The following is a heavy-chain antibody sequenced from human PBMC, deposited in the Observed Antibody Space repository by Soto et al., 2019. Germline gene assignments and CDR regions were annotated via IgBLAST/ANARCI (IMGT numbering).Heavy chain of an antibody. J-gene: IGHJ5*02. Sequence: APGKGLEWVSYISSSSSTLYYADSVKGRFTISRDNAKNSLYLQMNSLRAEDTAVYYCAREGGDLNWFDPWGQGTLVTVSS. CDR3: AREGGDLNWFDP. D-gene: IGHD4-17*01. V-gene: IGHV3-48*01. CDR2: ISSSSSTL.